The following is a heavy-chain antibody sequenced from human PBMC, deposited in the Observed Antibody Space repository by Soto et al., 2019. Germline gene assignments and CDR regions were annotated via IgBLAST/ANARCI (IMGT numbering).Heavy chain of an antibody. CDR1: GGSFSGYY. V-gene: IGHV4-34*01. CDR3: ARGVATLSFDY. Sequence: SETLSLTCAVYGGSFSGYYWSWIRQPPGKGLEWIGYIYYSGSTNYNPSLKSRVTISVDTSKNQFSLKLSSVTAADTAVYYCARGVATLSFDYWGQGTLVTVSS. D-gene: IGHD5-12*01. J-gene: IGHJ4*02. CDR2: IYYSGST.